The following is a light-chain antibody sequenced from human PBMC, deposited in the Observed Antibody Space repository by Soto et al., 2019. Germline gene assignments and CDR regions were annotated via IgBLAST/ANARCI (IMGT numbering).Light chain of an antibody. V-gene: IGKV3-20*01. CDR2: GAS. J-gene: IGKJ4*01. Sequence: IVLTQSPGPLSLSPGERATLSCRASQSVSSSYLAWYQQKPGQAPRLLIYGASSRATGIPDRFSGSGSGTDFTLIISRLEPEDFAVYYCQQYGGSPRLTFGGGTKVEI. CDR3: QQYGGSPRLT. CDR1: QSVSSSY.